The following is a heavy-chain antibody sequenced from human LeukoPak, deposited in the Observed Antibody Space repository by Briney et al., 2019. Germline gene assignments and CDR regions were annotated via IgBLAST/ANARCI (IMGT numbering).Heavy chain of an antibody. CDR1: EFTFSGYA. Sequence: PGGSLRLSCAVSEFTFSGYAMHWVRQAPGKGLEHVSTINTDGGSTYYAKSVKGRFTISGDNSKNTLYLQMGSLRAEDMAVYYCARRERDGYNYFDYWGQGTLVTVSS. V-gene: IGHV3-64*01. CDR2: INTDGGST. D-gene: IGHD5-24*01. J-gene: IGHJ4*02. CDR3: ARRERDGYNYFDY.